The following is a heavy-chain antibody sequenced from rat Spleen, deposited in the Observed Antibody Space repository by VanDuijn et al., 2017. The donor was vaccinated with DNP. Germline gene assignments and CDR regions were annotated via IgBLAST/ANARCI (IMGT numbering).Heavy chain of an antibody. CDR2: ITTSGDST. CDR1: GFTFNNYW. D-gene: IGHD4-1*01. V-gene: IGHV5-31*01. Sequence: EVQLVESGGDLVQPGRSLKVSCVVSGFTFNNYWMTWIRQVPGKGLEWVASITTSGDSTSSPDSVQGRFTVSRENAETTLYLQMNSLNSDDTATYYCTGCSTRAGRLFDFWGQGTMVTVSS. J-gene: IGHJ2*01. CDR3: TGCSTRAGRLFDF.